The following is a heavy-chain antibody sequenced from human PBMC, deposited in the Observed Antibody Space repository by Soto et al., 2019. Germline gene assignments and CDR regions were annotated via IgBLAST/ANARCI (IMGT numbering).Heavy chain of an antibody. V-gene: IGHV4-34*01. CDR3: ARGESGFQP. D-gene: IGHD6-25*01. Sequence: QVQLPQWGSGLLKPSETLSLTCAVYGGSFSGYYWSWIRQPPRKGLEWIGEINHSGSTNYNPSLKSRVTISVDTSKNQFSLKLSSVTAADTAVYDCARGESGFQPWGQGTLVTVSS. CDR2: INHSGST. CDR1: GGSFSGYY. J-gene: IGHJ1*01.